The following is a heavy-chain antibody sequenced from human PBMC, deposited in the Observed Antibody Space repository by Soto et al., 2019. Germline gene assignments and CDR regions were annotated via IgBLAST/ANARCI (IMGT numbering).Heavy chain of an antibody. CDR3: AKGSASTRPYYFDS. J-gene: IGHJ4*02. Sequence: GGSLRLSCAASGFPFSSYAMSWVRQAPGKGLEWVSAISGGGGDTYYADSVKGRFTISRDNSRNTLYLQMNSLRAEDTALYYCAKGSASTRPYYFDSWGRGTLVTVSS. V-gene: IGHV3-23*01. CDR2: ISGGGGDT. CDR1: GFPFSSYA. D-gene: IGHD6-6*01.